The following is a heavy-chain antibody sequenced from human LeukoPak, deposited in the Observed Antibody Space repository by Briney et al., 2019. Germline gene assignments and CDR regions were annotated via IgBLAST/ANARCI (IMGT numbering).Heavy chain of an antibody. CDR1: GGSISSGSYY. CDR2: IYTSGST. V-gene: IGHV4-61*02. J-gene: IGHJ4*02. CDR3: ARLDGSGSYRDYFDY. Sequence: SETLSLTCTVSGGSISSGSYYWSWIRQPAGKGLEWIGRIYTSGSTNYNPSLKSRVTISVDTSKNQFSLKLSSVTAADTAVYYCARLDGSGSYRDYFDYWGQGTLVTVSS. D-gene: IGHD3-10*01.